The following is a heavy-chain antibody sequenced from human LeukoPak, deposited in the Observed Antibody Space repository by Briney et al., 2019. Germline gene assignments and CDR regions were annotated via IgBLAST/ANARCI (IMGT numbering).Heavy chain of an antibody. V-gene: IGHV4-31*03. D-gene: IGHD3-10*01. CDR2: IYYSGST. CDR3: ARGGAYGSGTFGY. Sequence: SETLSLTCTVSGGSISSGGYYWSWIRQHPGKGLEWIGYIYYSGSTYYNPSLKSRVTISVDTSKNQFSLKLSSVTAADTAVYYCARGGAYGSGTFGYWGQGTLVTVSS. CDR1: GGSISSGGYY. J-gene: IGHJ4*02.